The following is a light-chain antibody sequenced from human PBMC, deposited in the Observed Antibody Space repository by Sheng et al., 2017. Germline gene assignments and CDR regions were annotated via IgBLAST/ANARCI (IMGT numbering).Light chain of an antibody. CDR3: QQSYSIPYT. CDR1: QDISSY. V-gene: IGKV1-39*01. Sequence: DIQMTQSPSSLSASVGDRVTITCQASQDISSYLNWYQHKPGKAPKLLIYDASNLETGVPSRFSGSGSGSDFTLSINSLQSEDFATYYCQQSYSIPYTFGQGTKLEIK. CDR2: DAS. J-gene: IGKJ2*01.